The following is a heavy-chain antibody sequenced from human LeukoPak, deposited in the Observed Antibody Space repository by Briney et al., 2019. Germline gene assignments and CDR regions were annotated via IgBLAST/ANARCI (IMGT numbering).Heavy chain of an antibody. CDR3: AKDEQPGGG. V-gene: IGHV3-23*01. J-gene: IGHJ2*01. D-gene: IGHD1/OR15-1a*01. Sequence: GGSLRLSCAASGYPFSTFAMNWVRQAPGKGLEWVSAISGSGITTHYIDSVKGRFTISRDNSKNTLYLQMNSLRAEDTAVYCCAKDEQPGGGRGRGTLVTVSS. CDR1: GYPFSTFA. CDR2: ISGSGITT.